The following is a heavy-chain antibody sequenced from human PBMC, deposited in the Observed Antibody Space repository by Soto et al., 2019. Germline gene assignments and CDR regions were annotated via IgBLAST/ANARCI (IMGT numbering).Heavy chain of an antibody. Sequence: QVHLVESGGGVVQPGGSLRLSCAASGFTFSSYGMHWVRQAPGKGLEWVAVIWYDGSNRYHADSVKGRFTISRDNSKNTVYLEMNSLRVEDTAVYYCANKWFGEPYKFDYWGQGALVTVSS. CDR3: ANKWFGEPYKFDY. CDR1: GFTFSSYG. CDR2: IWYDGSNR. J-gene: IGHJ4*02. D-gene: IGHD3-10*01. V-gene: IGHV3-33*06.